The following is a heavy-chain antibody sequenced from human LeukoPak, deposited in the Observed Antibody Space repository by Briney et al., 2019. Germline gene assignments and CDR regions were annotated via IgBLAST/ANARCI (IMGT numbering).Heavy chain of an antibody. J-gene: IGHJ6*02. CDR3: ARDPRPSYYYGMDV. CDR1: GFTVSSNY. D-gene: IGHD6-6*01. V-gene: IGHV3-66*01. CDR2: IYSGGST. Sequence: GGSLRLSCAASGFTVSSNYMIWVRQAPGKGLEWVSVIYSGGSTYYADSVKGRFTISRDNSKNTLYLQMNSLRAEDTAVYYCARDPRPSYYYGMDVWGQGTTVTVSS.